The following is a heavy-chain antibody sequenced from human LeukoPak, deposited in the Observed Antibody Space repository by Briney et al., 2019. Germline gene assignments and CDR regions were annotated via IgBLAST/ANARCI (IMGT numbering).Heavy chain of an antibody. CDR1: GYTFTSYY. V-gene: IGHV1-46*01. Sequence: ALVKVSCKASGYTFTSYYMHWVRQAPGQGLEWMGIINPSGGSTSYAQKFQGRVTMTRDTSTSTVYMELSSLRSEDTAVYYCATGGSSGWYEKGPDYWGQGTLVTVSS. J-gene: IGHJ4*02. CDR3: ATGGSSGWYEKGPDY. D-gene: IGHD6-19*01. CDR2: INPSGGST.